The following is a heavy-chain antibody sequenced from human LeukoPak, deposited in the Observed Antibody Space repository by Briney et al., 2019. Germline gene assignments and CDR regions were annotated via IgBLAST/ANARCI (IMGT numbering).Heavy chain of an antibody. J-gene: IGHJ4*02. CDR1: GFTFSSYG. CDR3: ASSFETYYYGSGIFDY. D-gene: IGHD3-10*01. V-gene: IGHV3-30*02. CDR2: IRYDGSNK. Sequence: PGGSLRLSCAASGFTFSSYGMHWVRQAPGKGLEWVAFIRYDGSNKYYADSVKGRFTISRDNAKNSLYLQMNSLRAEDTAVYYCASSFETYYYGSGIFDYWGQGTLVTVSS.